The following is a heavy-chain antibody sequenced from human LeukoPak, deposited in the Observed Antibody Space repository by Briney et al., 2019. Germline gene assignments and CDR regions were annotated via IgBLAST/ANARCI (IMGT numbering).Heavy chain of an antibody. Sequence: GGSLRLSCAASGFTFSSYSMNWVRQAPGKGLEWVSYISSSSSTIYYADSVKGRFTISRDNAKNSLYLQMNSLRSEDTAVYYCATSGYYGSGIPLHWFDPWGQGTLVTVSS. CDR1: GFTFSSYS. CDR2: ISSSSSTI. D-gene: IGHD3-10*01. J-gene: IGHJ5*02. CDR3: ATSGYYGSGIPLHWFDP. V-gene: IGHV3-48*01.